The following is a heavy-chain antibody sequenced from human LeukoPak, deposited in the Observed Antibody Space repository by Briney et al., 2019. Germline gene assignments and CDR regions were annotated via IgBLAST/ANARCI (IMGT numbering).Heavy chain of an antibody. J-gene: IGHJ6*02. CDR3: TRHLEYSSSWYEDYYGMDV. CDR1: GFTFSGSA. Sequence: PGGSLKLSCAASGFTFSGSAMHWVRQASGKGLEWVGRIRSKANSYATAYAASVKGRFTISRDDSKNTAYLQMNSLKTEDTAVYYCTRHLEYSSSWYEDYYGMDVWGQGTLVTVSS. D-gene: IGHD6-13*01. V-gene: IGHV3-73*01. CDR2: IRSKANSYAT.